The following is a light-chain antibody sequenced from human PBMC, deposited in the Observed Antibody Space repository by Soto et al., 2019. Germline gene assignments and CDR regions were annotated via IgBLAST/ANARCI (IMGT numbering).Light chain of an antibody. CDR2: EVT. CDR1: SSDVGGYNY. CDR3: SSYAASNNFYFV. V-gene: IGLV2-8*01. Sequence: QSVLTQPPSASGSPGQSVTISCTGTSSDVGGYNYVSWCQQYPGRAPKLMIYEVTKRPSGVPDRFSGSKSGNTASLTVSGLQAEDEADYYCSSYAASNNFYFVFGGGTKVTV. J-gene: IGLJ3*02.